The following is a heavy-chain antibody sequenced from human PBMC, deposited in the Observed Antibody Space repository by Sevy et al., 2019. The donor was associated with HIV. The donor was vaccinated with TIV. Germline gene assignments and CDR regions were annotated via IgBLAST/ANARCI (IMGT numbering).Heavy chain of an antibody. CDR3: GSLAAAGRDATAAWDWFDP. J-gene: IGHJ5*02. CDR1: GFTFSDYY. CDR2: ISSSGSTI. V-gene: IGHV3-11*01. Sequence: GGSLRLSCAASGFTFSDYYMSWIRQAPGKGLEWVSYISSSGSTIYYADSVKGRFTLSRDKAKNSLYLQMNSLRAEDKAVYYCGSLAAAGRDATAAWDWFDPWGQGTLVTVSS. D-gene: IGHD6-13*01.